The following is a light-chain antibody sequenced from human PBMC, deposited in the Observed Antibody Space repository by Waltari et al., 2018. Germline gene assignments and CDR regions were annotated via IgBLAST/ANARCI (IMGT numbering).Light chain of an antibody. CDR1: QDISNY. CDR2: DAS. Sequence: DIQMTQSPSSLSASLGDRVTITCQASQDISNYLNWDQQKPGKAPKLLIYDASNLETGVPSRFSGSGSGTDFTFTISSLQPEDIATYYCQQYDNLYTFGQGTKLEIK. J-gene: IGKJ2*01. CDR3: QQYDNLYT. V-gene: IGKV1-33*01.